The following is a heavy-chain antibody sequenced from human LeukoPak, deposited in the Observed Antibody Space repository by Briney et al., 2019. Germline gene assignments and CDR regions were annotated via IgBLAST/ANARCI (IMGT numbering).Heavy chain of an antibody. V-gene: IGHV6-1*01. CDR2: TYYRSKWYN. Sequence: SQTPSLTCAISGDSVSSNTAGWNWIRQSPSRGLQWLGRTYYRSKWYNDYAVSVKSRITINPDTSKNQFSLQLNSVTPEDTAVYFCARELIHRGGSYPDYWGQGTLVTVSS. D-gene: IGHD1-26*01. J-gene: IGHJ4*02. CDR1: GDSVSSNTAG. CDR3: ARELIHRGGSYPDY.